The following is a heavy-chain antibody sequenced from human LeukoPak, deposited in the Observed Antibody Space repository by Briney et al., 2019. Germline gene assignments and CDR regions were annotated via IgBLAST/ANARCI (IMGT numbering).Heavy chain of an antibody. J-gene: IGHJ4*02. CDR2: IHYDSSTE. D-gene: IGHD3-10*01. CDR1: GFAFSSYG. Sequence: GGSLRLSCAASGFAFSSYGMHWVRQAPGKGLEWVAYIHYDSSTEDYADSVKGRFTISRDNSKNTLYLQMNSLRAEDTAVYYCAKVLLWFGEFSHFDYWGQGTLVTVSS. V-gene: IGHV3-30*02. CDR3: AKVLLWFGEFSHFDY.